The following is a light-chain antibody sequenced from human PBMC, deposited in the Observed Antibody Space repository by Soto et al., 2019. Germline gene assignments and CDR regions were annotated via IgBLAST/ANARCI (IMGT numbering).Light chain of an antibody. CDR1: QGVTTN. V-gene: IGKV3-15*01. Sequence: EIVMTQSPATLSVSPGERATLSCRAGQGVTTNFAWYQQKSGRSPRLLIYDVSTRATGVPARFSGTGSETDFTLTISGLQSDDSAVYFCQQYNNWPFSFGHGTRLEIK. CDR2: DVS. CDR3: QQYNNWPFS. J-gene: IGKJ5*01.